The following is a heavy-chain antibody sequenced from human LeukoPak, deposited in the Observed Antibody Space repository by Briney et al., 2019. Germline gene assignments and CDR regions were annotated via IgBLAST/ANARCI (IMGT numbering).Heavy chain of an antibody. V-gene: IGHV3-7*01. Sequence: GGSLRLSCAASGFTFSSYWMSWVRQAPGKGLEWVANIKQDGSEKYYVDSVKGRFTISRDNAKNSLYLQMNSLRAEDTTVYYCARAHGVAAVDVWGKGTTVTVSS. CDR1: GFTFSSYW. D-gene: IGHD6-13*01. CDR2: IKQDGSEK. J-gene: IGHJ6*04. CDR3: ARAHGVAAVDV.